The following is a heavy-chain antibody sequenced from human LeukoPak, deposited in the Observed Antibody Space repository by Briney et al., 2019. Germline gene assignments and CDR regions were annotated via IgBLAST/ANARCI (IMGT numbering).Heavy chain of an antibody. CDR2: IYTSGST. CDR1: GGSISSYY. CDR3: ARELPNYDFWSGYKRGYDAFDI. J-gene: IGHJ3*02. V-gene: IGHV4-4*07. D-gene: IGHD3-3*01. Sequence: SETLSLTCTVSGGSISSYYWSWIPQPAGKGLEWIGRIYTSGSTNYNPSLKSRVTMSVDTSKNQFSLKLSSVTAADTAVYYCARELPNYDFWSGYKRGYDAFDIWGQGTMVTVSS.